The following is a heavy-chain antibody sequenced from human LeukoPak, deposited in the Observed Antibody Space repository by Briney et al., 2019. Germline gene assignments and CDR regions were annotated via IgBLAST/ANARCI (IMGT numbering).Heavy chain of an antibody. Sequence: ASVKVSCKASGYTFTGYYMHWVRQAPGQGLEWMGWINPNSGGTNYAQKFQGRVTMTRDTSISTAYMELSRLRSDDTAVYYCARELHSGSYNFDYWGQGTQVTVSS. D-gene: IGHD1-26*01. CDR3: ARELHSGSYNFDY. J-gene: IGHJ4*02. CDR1: GYTFTGYY. CDR2: INPNSGGT. V-gene: IGHV1-2*02.